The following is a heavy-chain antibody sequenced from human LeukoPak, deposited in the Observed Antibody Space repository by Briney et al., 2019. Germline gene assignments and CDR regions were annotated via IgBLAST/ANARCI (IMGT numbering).Heavy chain of an antibody. CDR2: INPNSGGT. D-gene: IGHD3-10*01. CDR1: GYTFTGYY. J-gene: IGHJ6*02. CDR3: AREGGTYYYGSGSYYNSPYYYGMDV. V-gene: IGHV1-2*02. Sequence: ASVKVSCKASGYTFTGYYMHWVRQAPGQGLEWMGWINPNSGGTNYAQKFQGRVTMIRDTSISTAYMELSRLRSDDTAVYYCAREGGTYYYGSGSYYNSPYYYGMDVWGQGTTVTVSS.